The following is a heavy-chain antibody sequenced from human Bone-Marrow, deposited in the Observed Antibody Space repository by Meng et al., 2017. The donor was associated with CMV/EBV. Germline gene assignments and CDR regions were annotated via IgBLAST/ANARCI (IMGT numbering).Heavy chain of an antibody. CDR3: ARDRGWYDFWSGYTVGAFDI. Sequence: ASVKVSCKASGYTFTGYYMHWVRQAPGQGLEWMGWINPNSGGTNYAQKFQGRVTMTRDTSISTAYMELSRLRSDDTAVYYCARDRGWYDFWSGYTVGAFDIWAQGTMVTVPS. CDR2: INPNSGGT. D-gene: IGHD3-3*01. V-gene: IGHV1-2*02. J-gene: IGHJ3*02. CDR1: GYTFTGYY.